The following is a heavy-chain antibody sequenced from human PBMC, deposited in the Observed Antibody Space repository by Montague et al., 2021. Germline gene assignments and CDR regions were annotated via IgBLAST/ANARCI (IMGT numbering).Heavy chain of an antibody. V-gene: IGHV6-1*01. CDR3: ARHSYSTFDF. J-gene: IGHJ4*02. D-gene: IGHD5-18*01. CDR2: TIYTGSAWYN. Sequence: CAISGDSVSTYGVAWDWFRQSPSRGLEWLGMTIYTGSAWYNEYAESVKGRITINPDTPKNQFSLHLTSVTPKDTAVYYCARHSYSTFDFWGQGTLITVSS. CDR1: GDSVSTYGVA.